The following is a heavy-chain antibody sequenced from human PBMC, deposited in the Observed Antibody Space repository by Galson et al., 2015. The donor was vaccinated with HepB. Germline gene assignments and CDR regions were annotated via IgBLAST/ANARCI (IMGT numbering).Heavy chain of an antibody. Sequence: VKVSCKVSGNSFIDYYIPWVQQTPGKGLEWMGFVDPQDGETLYAEKFQGRVTITADTSTDTAYMELSRLRYDDTAVYYCATDVGGSTQFDPWGQGTLVTVSS. CDR1: GNSFIDYY. J-gene: IGHJ5*02. CDR2: VDPQDGET. D-gene: IGHD4-23*01. CDR3: ATDVGGSTQFDP. V-gene: IGHV1-69-2*01.